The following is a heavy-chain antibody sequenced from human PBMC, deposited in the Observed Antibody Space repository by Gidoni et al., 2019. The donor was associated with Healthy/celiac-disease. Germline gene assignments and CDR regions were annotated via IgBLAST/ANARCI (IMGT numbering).Heavy chain of an antibody. Sequence: EVQLVESGGGLVQPGGSLRLPWSAAGFTVSSYAMHWVRQAPGKGLEYVSAISSNGGSTYYADSVKGRFTISRDNSKNTLYLQMSSLRAEDTAVYYCVILGVGATGTGWFDPWGQGTLVTVSS. V-gene: IGHV3-64D*06. CDR3: VILGVGATGTGWFDP. CDR1: GFTVSSYA. CDR2: ISSNGGST. D-gene: IGHD1-26*01. J-gene: IGHJ5*02.